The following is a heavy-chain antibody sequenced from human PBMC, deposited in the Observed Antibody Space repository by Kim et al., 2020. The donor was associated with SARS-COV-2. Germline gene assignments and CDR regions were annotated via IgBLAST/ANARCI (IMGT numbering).Heavy chain of an antibody. D-gene: IGHD5-12*01. J-gene: IGHJ4*02. CDR1: GGTFSTYA. Sequence: SVKVSCKASGGTFSTYAISWVRQAPGQGLEWMGRIIPIFGTANYAQKFQGRVTITADESTSTAYMELSSLRSEDTAVYYCARDGADMATIKPLYYWGQGTLVTVSS. CDR2: IIPIFGTA. V-gene: IGHV1-69*13. CDR3: ARDGADMATIKPLYY.